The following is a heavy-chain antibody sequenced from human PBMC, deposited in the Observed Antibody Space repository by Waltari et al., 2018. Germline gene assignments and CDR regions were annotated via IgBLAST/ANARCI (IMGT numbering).Heavy chain of an antibody. CDR3: ATTDNWEGPFYFNY. D-gene: IGHD1-1*01. Sequence: QVQLVESGGGMVQPGAPRSLSWDTSGFPPFNFQFDWVRQAPGKGLEWVAGMYSSGRTFYADSVKGRFTMSRDNSRTRMYLQMNSLRVDDTAMYYCATTDNWEGPFYFNYWGRGTLVTVSS. CDR2: MYSSGRT. V-gene: IGHV3-NL1*01. J-gene: IGHJ4*02. CDR1: GFPPFNFQ.